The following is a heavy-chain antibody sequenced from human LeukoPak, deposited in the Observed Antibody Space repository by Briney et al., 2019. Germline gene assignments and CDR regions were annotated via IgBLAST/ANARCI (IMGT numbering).Heavy chain of an antibody. Sequence: GGSLRLSRAASGFTFSSYSMNWVRQAPGKGLEWVSAISGSGGSTYYADSVKGRFTISRDNAKNSLYLQMNSLRAEDTALYYCARIESSGSANDIWGQGTMVTVSS. D-gene: IGHD3-22*01. CDR2: ISGSGGST. V-gene: IGHV3-21*04. J-gene: IGHJ3*02. CDR3: ARIESSGSANDI. CDR1: GFTFSSYS.